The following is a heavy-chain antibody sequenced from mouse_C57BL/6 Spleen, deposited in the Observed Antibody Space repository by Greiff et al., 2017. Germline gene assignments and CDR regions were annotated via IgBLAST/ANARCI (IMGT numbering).Heavy chain of an antibody. V-gene: IGHV1-54*01. D-gene: IGHD6-1*01. J-gene: IGHJ4*01. CDR1: GYAFTNYL. CDR2: INPGSGGT. Sequence: VKLQESGAELVRPGTSVKVSCKASGYAFTNYLIEWVKQRPGQGLEWIGVINPGSGGTNYNEKFKGKATLTADKSSSTAYMQLSSLTSEDSAVYFCARDSLYAMDYWGQGTSVTVSS. CDR3: ARDSLYAMDY.